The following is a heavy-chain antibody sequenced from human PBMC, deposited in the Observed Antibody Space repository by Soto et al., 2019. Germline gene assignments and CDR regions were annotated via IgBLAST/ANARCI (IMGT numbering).Heavy chain of an antibody. CDR2: ISGRGDTT. D-gene: IGHD3-16*01. CDR1: GFTFSNSA. J-gene: IGHJ5*02. V-gene: IGHV3-23*01. Sequence: EGQLLESGGGLVQPGGSLRLSCAASGFTFSNSAMNWVRQTPGKGLEWVSAISGRGDTTYYVDSVKGRFTISRDNSKNTLSLQMNSLSAEGTAVYYCAKDWLLGAWGQGTLVTVSS. CDR3: AKDWLLGA.